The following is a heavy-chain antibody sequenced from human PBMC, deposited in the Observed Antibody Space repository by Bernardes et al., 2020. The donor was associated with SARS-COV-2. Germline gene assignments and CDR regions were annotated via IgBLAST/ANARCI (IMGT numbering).Heavy chain of an antibody. CDR2: IYYSGST. CDR3: ARASGDCGGDCYKGYFQH. J-gene: IGHJ1*01. D-gene: IGHD2-21*02. Sequence: SETLSLTCTVSGGSISSGNYYWSWIRQHPGKGLEWIGYIYYSGSTYYNPSLRSRVTISVDTSKNQFSLKLSSVTAADTAVYYCARASGDCGGDCYKGYFQHWGQGTLVIVSS. V-gene: IGHV4-31*03. CDR1: GGSISSGNYY.